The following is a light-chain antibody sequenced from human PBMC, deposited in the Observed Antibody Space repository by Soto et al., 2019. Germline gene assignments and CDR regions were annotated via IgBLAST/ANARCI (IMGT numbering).Light chain of an antibody. Sequence: EIALTQSPGALSLSPGERATLSCRASQSVGSGFLAWYQQKPGQAPRLLISGTFSRATGIPDRFSGSGSGTEFTLTISSLQSEDFAVYYCQQYNNWPPITFGQGTRLEIK. J-gene: IGKJ5*01. CDR3: QQYNNWPPIT. CDR1: QSVGSGF. CDR2: GTF. V-gene: IGKV3-20*01.